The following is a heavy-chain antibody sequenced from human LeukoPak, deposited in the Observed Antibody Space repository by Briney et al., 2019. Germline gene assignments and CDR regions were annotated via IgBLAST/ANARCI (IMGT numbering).Heavy chain of an antibody. CDR3: ARGAGSGSSYRVYNWFDP. Sequence: GGSLRLSCAASGFTFSSYAMHWVRQAPGKGLEWVAVISYDGSNKYYADSVKGRFTISRDNSKNTLYLQMNSLRAEDTAVYYCARGAGSGSSYRVYNWFDPWGQGTQVTVSS. CDR1: GFTFSSYA. J-gene: IGHJ5*02. CDR2: ISYDGSNK. V-gene: IGHV3-30*04. D-gene: IGHD3-10*01.